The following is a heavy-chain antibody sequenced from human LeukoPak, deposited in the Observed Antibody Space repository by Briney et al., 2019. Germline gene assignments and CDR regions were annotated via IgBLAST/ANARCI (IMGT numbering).Heavy chain of an antibody. CDR2: ISGSGGST. Sequence: GGSLRLSCAASGFTFSSFGLHWVRQAPGKGLEWVSAISGSGGSTYYTDSVKGRFTISRDNSKNTLYLQMNSLRAEDTVVYYCAEGGYCSGGSCYSGLDYWGQGTLVTVSS. J-gene: IGHJ4*02. V-gene: IGHV3-23*01. CDR3: AEGGYCSGGSCYSGLDY. D-gene: IGHD2-15*01. CDR1: GFTFSSFG.